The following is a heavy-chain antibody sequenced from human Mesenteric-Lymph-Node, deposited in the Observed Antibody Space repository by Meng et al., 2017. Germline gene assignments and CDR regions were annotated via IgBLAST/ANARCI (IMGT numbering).Heavy chain of an antibody. CDR3: AKEGAAVGTPLYDY. D-gene: IGHD6-13*01. Sequence: GESLKISCAASGFTFSSNYMHWVRQIPGKGLVWVSRINPAGSSSNNADSVKGRFTISRDNSQNTLYLQMNSLRAEDTDVYYCAKEGAAVGTPLYDYWGQGTLVTVSS. V-gene: IGHV3-74*01. CDR1: GFTFSSNY. CDR2: INPAGSSS. J-gene: IGHJ4*02.